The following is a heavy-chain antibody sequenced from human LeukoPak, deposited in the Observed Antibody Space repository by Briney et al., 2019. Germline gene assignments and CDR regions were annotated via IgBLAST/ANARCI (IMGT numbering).Heavy chain of an antibody. CDR1: GFTFSSNA. CDR2: ITGTTDTGDPP. J-gene: IGHJ5*02. D-gene: IGHD2-2*01. CDR3: AGGPKQQLLWGRASNGFDP. Sequence: GGSLRLSCAASGFTFSSNAMTWVRQAPGKGLECVSAITGTTDTGDPPYYADSVKGRFTISRDNAKNSLYLQMNSLRAEDTAVYYCAGGPKQQLLWGRASNGFDPWGQGTLVTVSS. V-gene: IGHV3-23*01.